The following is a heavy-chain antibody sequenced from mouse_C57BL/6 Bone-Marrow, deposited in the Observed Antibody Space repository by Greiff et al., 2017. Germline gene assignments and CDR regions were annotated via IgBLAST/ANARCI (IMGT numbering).Heavy chain of an antibody. D-gene: IGHD2-3*01. J-gene: IGHJ1*03. CDR3: ARSGDGYYWYFDV. CDR2: INPSSGYT. CDR1: GYTFTSYW. Sequence: VMLVESGAELAKPGASVKLSCKASGYTFTSYWMHWVKQRPGQGLEWIGYINPSSGYTKYNQKFKDKATLTADKSSRTAYMQLSSLPYEDSAVYYCARSGDGYYWYFDVWGTGTTVTVSS. V-gene: IGHV1-7*01.